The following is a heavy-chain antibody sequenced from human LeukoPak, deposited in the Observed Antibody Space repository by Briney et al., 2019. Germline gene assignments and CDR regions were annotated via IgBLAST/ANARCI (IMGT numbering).Heavy chain of an antibody. J-gene: IGHJ3*02. CDR1: GGTFSSYA. D-gene: IGHD1-26*01. V-gene: IGHV1-69*05. CDR2: ISPIFGTA. CDR3: ARTVVGATTDDAFDI. Sequence: ASVKVSCKASGGTFSSYAISWVRQAPGQGLEWLGRISPIFGTANYAQKFQGRVTITTDESTSTAYMELSSLRSEDTALYYCARTVVGATTDDAFDIWGQGTMVTVSS.